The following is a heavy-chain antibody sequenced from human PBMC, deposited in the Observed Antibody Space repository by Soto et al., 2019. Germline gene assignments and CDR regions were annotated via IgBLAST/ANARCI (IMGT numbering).Heavy chain of an antibody. CDR1: VCSFSSYA. D-gene: IGHD2-2*01. V-gene: IGHV1-69*10. J-gene: IGHJ6*03. Sequence: SVKVSCKASVCSFSSYAISWVSQAPGQGLEWMGGIIPILGIANYAQKFQGRVTITADKSTSTAYMELSSLRSKDTAVYYCYIVVVPDKYYYYMDVWGKGTTVTVSS. CDR2: IIPILGIA. CDR3: YIVVVPDKYYYYMDV.